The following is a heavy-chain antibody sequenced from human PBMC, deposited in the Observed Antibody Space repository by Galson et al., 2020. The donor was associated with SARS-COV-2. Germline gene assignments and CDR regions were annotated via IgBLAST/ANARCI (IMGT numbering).Heavy chain of an antibody. Sequence: YITWVRQAPGKGLEWVLVIFRGGNTYYADSVKGRFTISRDSSKNTLYLQMNSLRADDTAVYYCASHTAPYYSYFYMDVWGKGTTVTISS. J-gene: IGHJ6*03. V-gene: IGHV3-66*02. CDR3: ASHTAPYYSYFYMDV. CDR2: IFRGGNT. D-gene: IGHD5-18*01. CDR1: Y.